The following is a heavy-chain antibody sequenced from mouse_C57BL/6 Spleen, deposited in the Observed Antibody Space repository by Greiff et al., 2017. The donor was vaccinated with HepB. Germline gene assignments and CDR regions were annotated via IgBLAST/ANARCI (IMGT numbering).Heavy chain of an antibody. CDR1: GFTFTDYY. D-gene: IGHD1-1*01. V-gene: IGHV7-3*01. Sequence: EVKVEESGGGLVQPGGSLSLSCAASGFTFTDYYMSWVRQPPGKALEWLGFIRNKANGYTTEYSASVKGRFTISRDNSQSILYLQMNALRAEDSATYYCARYDYGSSLYYAMDYWGQGTSVTVSS. CDR2: IRNKANGYTT. CDR3: ARYDYGSSLYYAMDY. J-gene: IGHJ4*01.